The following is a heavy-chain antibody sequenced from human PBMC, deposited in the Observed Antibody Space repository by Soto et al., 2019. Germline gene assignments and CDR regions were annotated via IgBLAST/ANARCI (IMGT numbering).Heavy chain of an antibody. Sequence: GGSLRLSCASAGFTLSSHNMNWVRQTPGKGLEYVSSISRTTGYTKYADSVKGRFLISRDNAENSVYLQMNSLRAEDTAVYYCVRDYMIRGRDSNWFDPCGQRTLVAFSS. CDR3: VRDYMIRGRDSNWFDP. CDR1: GFTLSSHN. V-gene: IGHV3-21*01. CDR2: ISRTTGYT. D-gene: IGHD3-10*01. J-gene: IGHJ5*02.